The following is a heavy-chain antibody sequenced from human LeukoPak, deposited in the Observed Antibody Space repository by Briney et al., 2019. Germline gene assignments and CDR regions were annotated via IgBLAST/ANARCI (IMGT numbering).Heavy chain of an antibody. V-gene: IGHV3-23*01. CDR3: AKVDSSSWPYYYYGMDV. CDR1: GFTFSSYA. D-gene: IGHD6-13*01. Sequence: PGGSLRLSCAVSGFTFSSYAMSWVRQAPGKGLEWVSAISGSGGSTYYADSVKGRFTISSDNSKNTLYLQMNSLRAEDTAVYYCAKVDSSSWPYYYYGMDVWGQGTTVTVSS. CDR2: ISGSGGST. J-gene: IGHJ6*02.